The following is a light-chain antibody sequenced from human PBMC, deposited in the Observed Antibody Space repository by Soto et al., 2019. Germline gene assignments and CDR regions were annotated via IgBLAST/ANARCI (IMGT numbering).Light chain of an antibody. J-gene: IGKJ1*01. V-gene: IGKV1-39*01. CDR3: QRTDDILWG. CDR2: GSS. CDR1: QYISRN. Sequence: DIQMTQSPSSLSASVGDRVTITCRASQYISRNLNWYQHKPGKAPNLLIFGSSTLQTGVPSRFSGSGSGTDFTLTISNLQREDLATYYCQRTDDILWGFGQGTKVEIK.